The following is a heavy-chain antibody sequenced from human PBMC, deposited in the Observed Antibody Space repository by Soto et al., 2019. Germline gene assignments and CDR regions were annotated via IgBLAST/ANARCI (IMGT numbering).Heavy chain of an antibody. CDR1: GGTFSSYA. CDR2: IIPIFGTA. CDR3: ARGGDFWSGYPPYYLDY. J-gene: IGHJ4*02. V-gene: IGHV1-69*13. Sequence: SVKVSCKASGGTFSSYAISWVRQAPGQGLEWMGGIIPIFGTANYAQKFQGRVTITADESTSTAYMELSSLRSEDTAVYYCARGGDFWSGYPPYYLDYWGQGXLVTVSS. D-gene: IGHD3-3*01.